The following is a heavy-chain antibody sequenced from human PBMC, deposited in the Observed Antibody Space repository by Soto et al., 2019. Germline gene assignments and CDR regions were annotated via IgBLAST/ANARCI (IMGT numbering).Heavy chain of an antibody. J-gene: IGHJ4*02. CDR3: ARDPRMITFGGVIVPYFDY. Sequence: PSETLSLTCTVSGGSISSGDCYWRWIRQPPGKGLEWIGYIYYSGSTYYNPSLKSRVTISVDTSKNQFSLKLSSVTAADTAVYYCARDPRMITFGGVIVPYFDYWGQGTLVTVSS. CDR1: GGSISSGDCY. D-gene: IGHD3-16*02. CDR2: IYYSGST. V-gene: IGHV4-30-4*01.